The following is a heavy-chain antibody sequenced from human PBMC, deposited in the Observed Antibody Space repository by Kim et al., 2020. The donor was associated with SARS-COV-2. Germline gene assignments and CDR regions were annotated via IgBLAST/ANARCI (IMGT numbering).Heavy chain of an antibody. J-gene: IGHJ5*02. CDR1: GGSISGYY. CDR2: IYYSGST. CDR3: ARRYSSGWTFDP. D-gene: IGHD6-19*01. V-gene: IGHV4-59*01. Sequence: SETLSLTFTVSGGSISGYYWSWIRQPPGKGLEWIGYIYYSGSTNYNPSLKSRVTISVDTSKNQFSLKLSSVTAADTAVYYCARRYSSGWTFDPWGQGTLVTVSS.